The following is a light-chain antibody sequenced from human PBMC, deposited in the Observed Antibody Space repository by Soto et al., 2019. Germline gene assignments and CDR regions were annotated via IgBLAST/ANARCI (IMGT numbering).Light chain of an antibody. CDR3: QQYNSYPWT. J-gene: IGKJ1*01. CDR2: DAS. CDR1: QSISSW. V-gene: IGKV1-5*01. Sequence: DIQMTQSPSTLSASVGDRVTITCRASQSISSWLAWYQQKPGKAPTLLIYDASSLESGVPSRFSGSGSGTEFTLTISSLQPDDFATYYCQQYNSYPWTFGQGTNVEIK.